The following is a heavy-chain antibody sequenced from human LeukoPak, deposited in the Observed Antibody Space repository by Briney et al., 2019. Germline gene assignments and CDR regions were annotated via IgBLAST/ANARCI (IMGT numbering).Heavy chain of an antibody. CDR3: AKPPGSYTHYFDY. V-gene: IGHV3-23*01. CDR2: ISGSGGST. Sequence: GESLRLSCAASGFTFNNYGMSWVCQAPGKGLEWVSGISGSGGSTHYADSVEGRFTISRDNSKNTLYLQMNSLRAEDTAVYYCAKPPGSYTHYFDYWGQGTLVTVSS. D-gene: IGHD1-26*01. CDR1: GFTFNNYG. J-gene: IGHJ4*02.